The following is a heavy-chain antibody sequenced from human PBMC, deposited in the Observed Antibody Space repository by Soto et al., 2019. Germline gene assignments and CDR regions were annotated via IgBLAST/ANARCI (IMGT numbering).Heavy chain of an antibody. CDR3: ARHGYTSGRTYFDY. J-gene: IGHJ4*02. V-gene: IGHV4-59*08. D-gene: IGHD6-19*01. CDR1: GGSLISYY. CDR2: VYYSGNT. Sequence: LSETLSLTCTVSGGSLISYYWTWIRQPPGKGLEWIGYVYYSGNTNYNPSLKSRVTISVDTSKNQFSLKLTSVTAADTAVYYCARHGYTSGRTYFDYWGQETLVTVSS.